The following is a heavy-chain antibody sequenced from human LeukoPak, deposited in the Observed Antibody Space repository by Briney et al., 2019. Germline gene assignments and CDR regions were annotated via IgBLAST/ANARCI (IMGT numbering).Heavy chain of an antibody. CDR3: ARERSSGWYNY. Sequence: SETLSLTCAVFGGSFSGYYWTWIRQPPGKGLEWIGEINHSGSTNYNPSLKSRVTISVDTSKNHLSLKLNSVTPEDTAVYYCARERSSGWYNYWGQGTLVTVSS. CDR1: GGSFSGYY. V-gene: IGHV4-34*01. CDR2: INHSGST. J-gene: IGHJ4*02. D-gene: IGHD6-19*01.